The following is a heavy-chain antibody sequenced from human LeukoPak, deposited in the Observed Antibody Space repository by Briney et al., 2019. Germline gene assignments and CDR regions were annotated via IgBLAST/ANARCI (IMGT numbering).Heavy chain of an antibody. CDR3: ARHPGYYYYYMDV. CDR2: IETSGNT. J-gene: IGHJ6*03. V-gene: IGHV4-4*07. CDR1: GGSISSYY. Sequence: SETLSLTCTVSGGSISSYYWSWIRQPAGKGLEWIGRIETSGNTNYKPSLKSRVTMSVDTSKNQFSLKLSSVTAADTAVYYCARHPGYYYYYMDVWGKGTTVTISS.